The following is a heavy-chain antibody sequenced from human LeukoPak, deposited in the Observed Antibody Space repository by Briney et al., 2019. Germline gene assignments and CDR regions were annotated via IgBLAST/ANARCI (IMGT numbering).Heavy chain of an antibody. CDR2: IYTSGST. CDR3: AGHQEGSSWLMRRYFDY. D-gene: IGHD6-13*01. CDR1: GGSIRSGGYY. V-gene: IGHV4-61*02. Sequence: SETLSLTCAVSGGSIRSGGYYWSWIRQPAGKGLEWIGRIYTSGSTNYNPSLKSRVTMSVDTSKNQFSLKLSSVTAADTAVYYCAGHQEGSSWLMRRYFDYWGQGTLVTVSS. J-gene: IGHJ4*02.